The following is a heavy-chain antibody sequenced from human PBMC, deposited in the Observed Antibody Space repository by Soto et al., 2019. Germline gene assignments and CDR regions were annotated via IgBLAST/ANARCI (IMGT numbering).Heavy chain of an antibody. CDR1: GGSVSSGSYY. V-gene: IGHV4-61*01. CDR2: IYYSGST. Sequence: QVQLQESGPGLVKPSETLSLTCTVSGGSVSSGSYYWSWIRQPPGKGLEWIWYIYYSGSTNYNPAPKSRVTIAVDTSTSLSALKLSSVTAADTAVYYCARDRGPYYYYGRDVWGQGTTVTVSS. J-gene: IGHJ6*02. CDR3: ARDRGPYYYYGRDV. D-gene: IGHD3-10*01.